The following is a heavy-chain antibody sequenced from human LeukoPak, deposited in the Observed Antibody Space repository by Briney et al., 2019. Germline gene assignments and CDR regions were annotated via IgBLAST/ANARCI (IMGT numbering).Heavy chain of an antibody. V-gene: IGHV1-2*02. J-gene: IGHJ6*02. Sequence: ASVNVSCMASVYTFTDYYMHWVRQAPGRGLEWMGWINPNSGGTNYAQKFEGRVTMARNTSISTAYMELSRLRSDDTAVYYCAAHDSLRDGMDVWGQGTTVTVSS. CDR1: VYTFTDYY. D-gene: IGHD2-21*02. CDR2: INPNSGGT. CDR3: AAHDSLRDGMDV.